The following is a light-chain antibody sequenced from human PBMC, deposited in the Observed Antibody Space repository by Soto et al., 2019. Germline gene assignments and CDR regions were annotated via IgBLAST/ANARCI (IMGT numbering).Light chain of an antibody. J-gene: IGLJ1*01. CDR2: DVT. V-gene: IGLV2-14*03. CDR3: SSYTTRNPRQIV. CDR1: SSDVGGYNY. Sequence: QSALTQPASVSGSPGQSITISCTGTSSDVGGYNYVSWYQHHPGKAPKLIIYDVTNRPSGVSNPFSGSKFGNTASLTISGLQPEDEAYYYCSSYTTRNPRQIVFGTGTKVTVL.